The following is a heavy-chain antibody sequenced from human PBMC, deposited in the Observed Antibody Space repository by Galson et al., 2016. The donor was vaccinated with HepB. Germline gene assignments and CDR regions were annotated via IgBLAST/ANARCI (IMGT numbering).Heavy chain of an antibody. V-gene: IGHV4-39*01. J-gene: IGHJ4*02. CDR1: GASIRNSVYY. D-gene: IGHD1-26*01. CDR2: VFYSGTT. Sequence: LSLTCSVSGASIRNSVYYWGWIRQPPGKGLEWIGSVFYSGTTYYNPSLKSRLTISVDTSKNQFSLKLTSVTAADTSVYFWARRGGSVGATSFALWGQGTLVIVSS. CDR3: ARRGGSVGATSFAL.